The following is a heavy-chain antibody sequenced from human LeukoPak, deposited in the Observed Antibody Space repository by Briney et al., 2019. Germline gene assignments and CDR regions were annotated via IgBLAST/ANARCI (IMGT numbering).Heavy chain of an antibody. CDR1: GFTVSSNY. J-gene: IGHJ6*03. CDR2: IYSGGRT. CDR3: PRVLSGRGSLYAYYYYIDV. Sequence: PGGSLRLSCAASGFTVSSNYMSWVRQAPGKGLEWVSVIYSGGRTYYADSVKGRFTISRDISKNTLYLQMNSLRAEHTAVYYCPRVLSGRGSLYAYYYYIDVWGKGTTVTIS. D-gene: IGHD3-10*01. V-gene: IGHV3-53*01.